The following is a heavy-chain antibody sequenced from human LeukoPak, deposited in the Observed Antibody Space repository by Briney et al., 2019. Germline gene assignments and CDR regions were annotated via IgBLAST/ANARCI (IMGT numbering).Heavy chain of an antibody. Sequence: ASVKVSCKASGYTFTAYYMHWVRQAPGQGFEWMGWINPNTGDRNYAQKFQGRVTMTRDTTISTACMELSRLTSDDTAVYYCASYPRYVSSPPFDYWGQGTLVTVSS. CDR2: INPNTGDR. CDR1: GYTFTAYY. CDR3: ASYPRYVSSPPFDY. V-gene: IGHV1-2*02. D-gene: IGHD2-15*01. J-gene: IGHJ4*02.